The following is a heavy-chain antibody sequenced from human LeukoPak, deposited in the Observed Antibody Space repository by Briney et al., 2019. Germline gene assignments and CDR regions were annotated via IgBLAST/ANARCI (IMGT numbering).Heavy chain of an antibody. CDR2: IYYSGST. V-gene: IGHV4-39*01. J-gene: IGHJ4*02. Sequence: SETLSLTCTVSGDSISSSSYYWGWIRQPPGKGLEGIGSIYYSGSTYYNPSLKSRVTISADTSKNQFSLKLSSVTAADTAVYYCARTGGANPTWFTYYFDYWGQGTLVTVSS. CDR1: GDSISSSSYY. CDR3: ARTGGANPTWFTYYFDY. D-gene: IGHD3-10*01.